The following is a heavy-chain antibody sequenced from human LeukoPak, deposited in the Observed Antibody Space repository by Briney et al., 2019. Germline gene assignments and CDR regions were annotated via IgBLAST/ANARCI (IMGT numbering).Heavy chain of an antibody. CDR1: GFTFSSYE. Sequence: GGSLRLSCEASGFTFSSYEMNWVRQAPGKGLEWVSYISSFSSTIYYADSVMGRFTISRDNAKNTLSLQMNSLRADDTAVYYCTRDAYSSGWYDSWGQGTLVSVSS. D-gene: IGHD6-19*01. J-gene: IGHJ5*01. CDR3: TRDAYSSGWYDS. CDR2: ISSFSSTI. V-gene: IGHV3-48*03.